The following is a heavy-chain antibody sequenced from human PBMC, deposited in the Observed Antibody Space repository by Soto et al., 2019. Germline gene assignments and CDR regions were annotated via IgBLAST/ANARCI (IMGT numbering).Heavy chain of an antibody. D-gene: IGHD6-19*01. Sequence: EVQLVESGGGLVQPGGSLRLSCAASGFTFSSYWMSWVRQAPGKGLEWVANIKQDGSDKYDVESEKSRFTISRDHAENLLYLQMNSLRAEDTAGYYCARVQSLALVYWGQGTLVTVSA. CDR2: IKQDGSDK. CDR1: GFTFSSYW. CDR3: ARVQSLALVY. J-gene: IGHJ4*02. V-gene: IGHV3-7*01.